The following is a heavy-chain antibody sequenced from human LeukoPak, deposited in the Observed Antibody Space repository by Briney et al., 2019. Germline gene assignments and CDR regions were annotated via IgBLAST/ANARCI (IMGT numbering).Heavy chain of an antibody. J-gene: IGHJ6*02. D-gene: IGHD6-19*01. V-gene: IGHV5-51*01. CDR1: GYSFTSYW. CDR3: ARGPLSSGWYHYGMDV. CDR2: IYPGDSDT. Sequence: GESLKISCKGSGYSFTSYWIGWVRQMPGKGLEWMGIIYPGDSDTRYSPSFQGQVTISADKSISTAYLQWSSLKASGTAMYYCARGPLSSGWYHYGMDVWGQGTTVTVSS.